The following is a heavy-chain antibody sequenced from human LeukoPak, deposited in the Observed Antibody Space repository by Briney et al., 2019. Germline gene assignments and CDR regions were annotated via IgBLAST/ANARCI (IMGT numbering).Heavy chain of an antibody. D-gene: IGHD1-26*01. CDR3: ARVVRGATGSDY. Sequence: SETLSLTCTVSGGSISSDDYYWSWIRQHPGKGLECIGYIYYSGSTYYNPSLKSRLTISVDTSKNQFSLKLSSVTAADTAVYYCARVVRGATGSDYWGQGTLVTVSS. V-gene: IGHV4-31*03. J-gene: IGHJ4*02. CDR2: IYYSGST. CDR1: GGSISSDDYY.